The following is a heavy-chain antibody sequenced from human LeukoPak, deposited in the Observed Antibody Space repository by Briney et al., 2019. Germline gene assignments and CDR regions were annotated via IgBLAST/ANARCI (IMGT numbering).Heavy chain of an antibody. V-gene: IGHV3-64*01. CDR2: ISNNGGGT. CDR1: GFTFSDYA. CDR3: ARELGSSSWYDY. D-gene: IGHD6-13*01. Sequence: EGSLRLSCAASGFTFSDYAMHWVRQAPGKGLEYVSAISNNGGGTYYANSVEGRFTISRDNSKNTVYLQMGSLRGEDMAVYYCARELGSSSWYDYWGQGTLVTVSS. J-gene: IGHJ4*02.